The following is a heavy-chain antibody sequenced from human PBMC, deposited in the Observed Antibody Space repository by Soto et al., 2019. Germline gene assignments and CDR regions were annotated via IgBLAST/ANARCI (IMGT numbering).Heavy chain of an antibody. CDR3: ARQWCSGGSCYSVYWFDP. V-gene: IGHV4-39*01. Sequence: SLTSTVSGGSISSSSYYWGWIRQPQGKGLEWIGSIYYSGSTYYNPSLKSRVTISVDTSKNQFSLKLSSVTAADTAVYYCARQWCSGGSCYSVYWFDPWGQGTLVTVSS. CDR1: GGSISSSSYY. CDR2: IYYSGST. D-gene: IGHD2-15*01. J-gene: IGHJ5*02.